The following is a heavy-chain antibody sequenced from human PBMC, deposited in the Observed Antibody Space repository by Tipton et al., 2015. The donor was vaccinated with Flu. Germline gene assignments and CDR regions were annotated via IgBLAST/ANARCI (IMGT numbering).Heavy chain of an antibody. CDR2: IYPSGTT. J-gene: IGHJ4*02. Sequence: TLSLTCTVSSGSIRSTNYFCAWIRQPPGKGLELIGSIYPSGTTYYNPSLKSRVTILVDTSKSQFSLKLRSVTAADTAVYYCARLSYYDVDLKNFYFEDWGQGTLVTVSS. CDR3: ARLSYYDVDLKNFYFED. D-gene: IGHD3-10*02. V-gene: IGHV4-39*01. CDR1: SGSIRSTNYF.